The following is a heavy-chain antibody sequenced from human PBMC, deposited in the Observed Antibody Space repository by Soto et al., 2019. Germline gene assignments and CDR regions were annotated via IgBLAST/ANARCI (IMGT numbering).Heavy chain of an antibody. CDR3: ARDPHWDFWSGYTSAPYYYYMDV. J-gene: IGHJ6*03. CDR1: GFTVSSNY. CDR2: IYSGGST. Sequence: GGSLRLSCAASGFTVSSNYMSWVRQAPGKGLEWGSVIYSGGSTYYADSVKGRFTISRDNSKNTLYLQMNSLRAEDTAVYYCARDPHWDFWSGYTSAPYYYYMDVWGKGTTVTVSS. V-gene: IGHV3-66*01. D-gene: IGHD3-3*01.